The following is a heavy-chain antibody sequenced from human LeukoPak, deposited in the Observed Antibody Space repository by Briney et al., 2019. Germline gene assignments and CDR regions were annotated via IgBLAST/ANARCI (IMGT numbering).Heavy chain of an antibody. Sequence: GGSLRLSCAASGFTFSSFEMNWVRQAPGKGLEWVSYISSSGSTIYYADSVKGRFTISRDNAKNSLYLQMNSLRAEDTAIYFCAKDRWTNLPAYFDYWGQGTLVTVSS. J-gene: IGHJ4*02. CDR1: GFTFSSFE. D-gene: IGHD2-8*01. V-gene: IGHV3-48*03. CDR3: AKDRWTNLPAYFDY. CDR2: ISSSGSTI.